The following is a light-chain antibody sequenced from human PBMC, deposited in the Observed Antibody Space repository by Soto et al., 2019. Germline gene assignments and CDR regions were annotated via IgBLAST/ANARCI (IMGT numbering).Light chain of an antibody. Sequence: QSALTQPASVSGSPGQSITISCTGTSSDVGGYNYVSWYQQHPGKVPKVMIYDVSNRPSGVSNRFSGSKSGNTASLTISGLQTEDEADYYCSSYTTSSTVVFGGGIKLTVL. CDR3: SSYTTSSTVV. CDR2: DVS. V-gene: IGLV2-14*01. J-gene: IGLJ2*01. CDR1: SSDVGGYNY.